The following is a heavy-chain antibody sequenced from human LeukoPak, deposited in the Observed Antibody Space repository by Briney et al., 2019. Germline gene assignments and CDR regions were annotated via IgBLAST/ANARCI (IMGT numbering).Heavy chain of an antibody. Sequence: ASVKVSCKASGYTFTSYYMHWVRQAPGQGLEWMGIINPSGGSTSYAQKFQGRVTMTRDMSTSTVYTELSSLRSEDTAVYYCARERSIAVAGTGWFDPWGQGTLVTVSS. J-gene: IGHJ5*02. D-gene: IGHD6-19*01. CDR2: INPSGGST. CDR1: GYTFTSYY. V-gene: IGHV1-46*01. CDR3: ARERSIAVAGTGWFDP.